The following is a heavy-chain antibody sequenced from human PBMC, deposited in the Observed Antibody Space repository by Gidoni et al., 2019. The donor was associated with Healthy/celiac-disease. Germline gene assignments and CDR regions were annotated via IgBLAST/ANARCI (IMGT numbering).Heavy chain of an antibody. J-gene: IGHJ2*01. CDR1: GFTFSDYY. CDR3: AREKMPEGETYYDFWSGYSSYWYFDL. CDR2: ISSSGSTI. Sequence: QVQLVESGGGLVKPGGSLRLSCAASGFTFSDYYMSWIRQAPGKGLEWVSYISSSGSTIYYADSVKGRFTISRDNAKNSLYLQMNSLRAEDTAVYYCAREKMPEGETYYDFWSGYSSYWYFDLWGRGTLVTVSS. V-gene: IGHV3-11*01. D-gene: IGHD3-3*01.